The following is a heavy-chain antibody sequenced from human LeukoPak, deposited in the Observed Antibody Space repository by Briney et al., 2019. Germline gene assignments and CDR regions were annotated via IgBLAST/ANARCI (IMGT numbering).Heavy chain of an antibody. J-gene: IGHJ6*02. CDR1: GFTFSSYS. V-gene: IGHV3-21*01. CDR2: ISSSSSYI. CDR3: XXXXXXXXXXXYYYYGMDV. Sequence: GGSLRLSCAASGFTFSSYSMNWVRQAPGKGLEWVSSISSSSSYIYYADSVKGRFTISRDNAKNSLYLQMNSLRAEDTGVYYXXXXXXXXXXXXYYYYGMDVWGQGTTVTVSS.